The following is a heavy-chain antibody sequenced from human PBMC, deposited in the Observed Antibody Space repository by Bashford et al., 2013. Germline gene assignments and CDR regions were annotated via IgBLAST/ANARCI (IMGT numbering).Heavy chain of an antibody. CDR3: VKGGQRNLQY. Sequence: VRQAPGKGLEWVAIFSYDGSTTYYSDSVKGRFTISRDNSENMLFLQMNSLRAEDTAVYYCVKGGQRNLQYWGQGTLVTVSS. J-gene: IGHJ4*02. V-gene: IGHV3-30*18. D-gene: IGHD2/OR15-2a*01. CDR2: FSYDGSTT.